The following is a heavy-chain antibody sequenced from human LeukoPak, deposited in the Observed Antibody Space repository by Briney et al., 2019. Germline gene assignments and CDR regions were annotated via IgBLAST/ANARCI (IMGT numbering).Heavy chain of an antibody. Sequence: GASVKVSCKASGYTFTSYDINWVRQATGQGLEWMGWINPNSGNTGYAQKFQSRVTITRNTSISTAYMELSSLRSEDTAVYYCARGNALGGAAGTGGFDYWGQGTLVTVSS. CDR3: ARGNALGGAAGTGGFDY. D-gene: IGHD6-13*01. J-gene: IGHJ4*02. CDR2: INPNSGNT. V-gene: IGHV1-8*03. CDR1: GYTFTSYD.